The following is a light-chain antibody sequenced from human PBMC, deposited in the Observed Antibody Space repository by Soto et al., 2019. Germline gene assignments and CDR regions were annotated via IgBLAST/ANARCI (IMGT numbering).Light chain of an antibody. Sequence: EIVLTHSPGTLSLSPGERATLSCGASQSVRSIYVAWYQQRPGQTPRLLIYDTSKRATGIPDRFSGSGSGTDFTLTISRLEPEDFAVYYCQQYNNWPPITFGQGTRLEIK. J-gene: IGKJ5*01. CDR2: DTS. CDR1: QSVRSIY. CDR3: QQYNNWPPIT. V-gene: IGKV3-20*01.